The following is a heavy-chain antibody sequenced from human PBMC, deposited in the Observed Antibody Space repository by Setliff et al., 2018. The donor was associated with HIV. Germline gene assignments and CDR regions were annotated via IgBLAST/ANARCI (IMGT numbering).Heavy chain of an antibody. J-gene: IGHJ5*02. Sequence: SSETLSLTCAVYGGSFSGYYWSWIRQPPGKGLEWIGEINHSGSTNYNPSLKSRVTISVDTSKNQFSLKLSSVTAADTAVYYCAREEDYNFWSGYDWFDPWVPETLLVTVSS. CDR2: INHSGST. D-gene: IGHD3-3*01. CDR1: GGSFSGYY. V-gene: IGHV4-34*01. CDR3: AREEDYNFWSGYDWFDP.